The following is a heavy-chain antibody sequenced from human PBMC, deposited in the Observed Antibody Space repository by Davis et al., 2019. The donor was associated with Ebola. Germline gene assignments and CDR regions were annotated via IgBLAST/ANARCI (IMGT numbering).Heavy chain of an antibody. Sequence: MPSETLSLTCTVSGGSISSSSYYWGWIRQPPGKGLEWIGSIYYSGSTYYNPSLKSRVTISVDTSKNQFSLKLSSVTAADTAVYYCARVPARITIFGVVITDAFDIWGQGTMVTVSS. CDR2: IYYSGST. J-gene: IGHJ3*02. CDR1: GGSISSSSYY. V-gene: IGHV4-39*01. D-gene: IGHD3-3*01. CDR3: ARVPARITIFGVVITDAFDI.